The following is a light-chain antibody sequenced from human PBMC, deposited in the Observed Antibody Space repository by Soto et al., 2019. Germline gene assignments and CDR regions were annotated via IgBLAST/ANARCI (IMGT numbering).Light chain of an antibody. CDR3: QQYYSYPRT. CDR1: QGIRND. CDR2: AAS. J-gene: IGKJ1*01. V-gene: IGKV1-17*01. Sequence: DIQMTQSRSSLSASVGDRVTITCRALQGIRNDLAWFEQKPGKAPKRLIYAASNLQSGVPSRFSGSGSGTDFTLTISCLQSEDFETYYCQQYYSYPRTFGQGTKVDIK.